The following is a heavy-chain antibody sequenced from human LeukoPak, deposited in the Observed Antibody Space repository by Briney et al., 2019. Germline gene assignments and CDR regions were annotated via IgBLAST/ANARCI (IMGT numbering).Heavy chain of an antibody. J-gene: IGHJ4*02. CDR3: VREWGD. CDR1: GFTFSSYW. D-gene: IGHD3-16*01. CDR2: INSDGIST. V-gene: IGHV3-74*03. Sequence: GGSLRLSCAASGFTFSSYWMHWVRQAPGKGLVWVSRINSDGISTTYADSVKGRFTISRDNTKNTLYLQMNSPRAEDTAVYYCVREWGDWGQGTLVTVSS.